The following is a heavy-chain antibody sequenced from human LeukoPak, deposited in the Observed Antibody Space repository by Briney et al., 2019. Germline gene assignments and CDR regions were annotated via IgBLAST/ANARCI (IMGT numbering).Heavy chain of an antibody. CDR2: IIGDGTTT. CDR3: ARDQGKYTSSLD. J-gene: IGHJ4*02. V-gene: IGHV3-74*01. Sequence: GGSLRLSCAASGFTFSTYWMHWVRQAPGRGLVWVSRIIGDGTTTNYADSVKGRFIISRDNAKNTVYLLMNSLRADDTAVYYCARDQGKYTSSLDWGQGTLVTVSS. D-gene: IGHD6-13*01. CDR1: GFTFSTYW.